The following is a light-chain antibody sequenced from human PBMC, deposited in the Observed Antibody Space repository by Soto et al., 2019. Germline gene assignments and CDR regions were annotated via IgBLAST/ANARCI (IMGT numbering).Light chain of an antibody. CDR2: KAS. V-gene: IGKV1-5*03. CDR3: QQYKSYSLT. Sequence: DIQMTQFPSTLSASVGDRVTITCLASQNVDNRLAWYQQKPGKVPKLLIYKASNLQSGVPSRFSGSGSGTEFTLTISSLQPDDFASFYCQQYKSYSLTFGGGTKVEIK. CDR1: QNVDNR. J-gene: IGKJ4*01.